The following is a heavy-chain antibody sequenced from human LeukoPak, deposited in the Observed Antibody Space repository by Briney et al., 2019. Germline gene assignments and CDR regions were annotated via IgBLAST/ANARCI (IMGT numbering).Heavy chain of an antibody. CDR3: ARDVDTSNHMSIFDP. CDR1: GVIFTNYG. V-gene: IGHV3-33*01. CDR2: IWFDGSKT. Sequence: GGSLRLSCAAYGVIFTNYGMNWVRQAPGKGLEWVAVIWFDGSKTFYADSVKGRFTISRDTSKNMLYLQMNSLRAEDTAVYSCARDVDTSNHMSIFDPWGQGTLVTVSS. D-gene: IGHD3-3*02. J-gene: IGHJ5*02.